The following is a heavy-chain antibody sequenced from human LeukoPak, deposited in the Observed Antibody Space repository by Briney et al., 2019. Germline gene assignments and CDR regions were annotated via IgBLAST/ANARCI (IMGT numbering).Heavy chain of an antibody. V-gene: IGHV1-69*06. D-gene: IGHD2-2*03. CDR2: IIPIFGTA. CDR3: ARVAEDARWIGAFDI. J-gene: IGHJ3*02. CDR1: GGTFSSYA. Sequence: SVKVSCKASGGTFSSYAISWVRQAPGQGLEWMGGIIPIFGTANYAQKSQGRVTITADKSTSTAYMELSSLRSEDTAVYYCARVAEDARWIGAFDIWGQGTTVTISS.